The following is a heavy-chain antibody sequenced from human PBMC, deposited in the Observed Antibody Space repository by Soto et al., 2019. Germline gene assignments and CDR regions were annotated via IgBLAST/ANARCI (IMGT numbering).Heavy chain of an antibody. CDR1: GGSISSGDYY. D-gene: IGHD4-4*01. J-gene: IGHJ6*02. CDR2: IYYSGST. Sequence: SETLSLTCTVSGGSISSGDYYWSWIRQPPGKGLEWIGYIYYSGSTYYNPSLKSRVTISVDTSKNQFSLKLSSVTAADTAVYYCARDDYSTQSRYYYYGMDVWGQGTTVTVSS. V-gene: IGHV4-30-4*01. CDR3: ARDDYSTQSRYYYYGMDV.